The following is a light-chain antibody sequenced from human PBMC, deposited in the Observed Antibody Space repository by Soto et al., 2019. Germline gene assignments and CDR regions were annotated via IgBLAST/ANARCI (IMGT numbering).Light chain of an antibody. Sequence: QSALTQPASVSVSPGQSITISCTGTSSDVGSYNLVSWYQQHPGKAPKLTIYEGSKRPPGVSNRFSCSKSGNTASLTIFWLQAEDEADYYCCSYAGSSTFEVFGGGTKLTVL. J-gene: IGLJ3*02. CDR3: CSYAGSSTFEV. V-gene: IGLV2-23*03. CDR1: SSDVGSYNL. CDR2: EGS.